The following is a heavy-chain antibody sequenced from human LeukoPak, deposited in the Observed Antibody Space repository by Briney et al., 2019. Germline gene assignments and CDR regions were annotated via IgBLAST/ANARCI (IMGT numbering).Heavy chain of an antibody. CDR1: GGSISNYY. CDR2: IYYSGST. Sequence: SETLSLTCTVSGGSISNYYWSWIRQPPGKGLEWIGYIYYSGSTNYNPSLKSRVTISIDTSKNHFSLKLSSVTAADTAVYYCARESIVVVPTTMDDASDIWGQGTMVTVSS. V-gene: IGHV4-59*01. CDR3: ARESIVVVPTTMDDASDI. J-gene: IGHJ3*02. D-gene: IGHD2-2*01.